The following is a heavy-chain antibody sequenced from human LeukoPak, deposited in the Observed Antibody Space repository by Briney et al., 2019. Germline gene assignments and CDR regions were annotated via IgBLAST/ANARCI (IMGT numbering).Heavy chain of an antibody. Sequence: ASVKVSCKAPGGAFSSYAISWVRQAPGQGLEWMGGIIPIFGTANYAQKFQGRVTITTDESTSTAYMELSSLRSEDTAVYYCARGPLDYSAFVIWGQRTMVTLSS. CDR1: GGAFSSYA. D-gene: IGHD4-11*01. CDR3: ARGPLDYSAFVI. J-gene: IGHJ3*02. CDR2: IIPIFGTA. V-gene: IGHV1-69*05.